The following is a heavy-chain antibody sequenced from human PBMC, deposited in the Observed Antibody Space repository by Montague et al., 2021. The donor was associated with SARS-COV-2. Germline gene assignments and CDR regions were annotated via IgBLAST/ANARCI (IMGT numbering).Heavy chain of an antibody. CDR3: ARVRYYGSGTSLGMDV. J-gene: IGHJ6*02. CDR1: SGSINSYY. CDR2: IYTSGRT. Sequence: SETLSLTCGVSSGSINSYYWSWIRQPAGRGLEWIGRIYTSGRTNHSPSLNSRVTISVDTSRNHLSLKLSSVTAADTAVYYCARVRYYGSGTSLGMDVWGQGTTVTVPS. D-gene: IGHD3-10*01. V-gene: IGHV4-4*07.